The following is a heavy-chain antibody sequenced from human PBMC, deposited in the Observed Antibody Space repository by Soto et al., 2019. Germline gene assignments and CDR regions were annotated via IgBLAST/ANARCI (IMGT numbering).Heavy chain of an antibody. Sequence: EVQLVESGGGLVQPGGSLRLSCAASGFTSSSYWMSWVRQAPGRGLEWVANIKQEGSEKFYVDSVKGRFTISRDNAKNSLYLQMNSLRAEDTAVYYCARGTGAAVAADYWGQGTLVTVSS. CDR2: IKQEGSEK. V-gene: IGHV3-7*01. J-gene: IGHJ4*02. D-gene: IGHD6-19*01. CDR1: GFTSSSYW. CDR3: ARGTGAAVAADY.